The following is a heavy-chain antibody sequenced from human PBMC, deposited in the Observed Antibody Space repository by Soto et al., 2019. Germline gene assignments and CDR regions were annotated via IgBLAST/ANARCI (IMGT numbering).Heavy chain of an antibody. Sequence: EVQLVESGGGLVQPGGSLRLSCAASGFTVSSNYMSWVRQAPGKGLEWVSVIYSGGSTYYADSVKGRFTISRHNSKNTLYLQMNSLRAEDTAVSYCARTSGYSGYDWDYWGQGTLVTVSS. J-gene: IGHJ4*02. V-gene: IGHV3-53*04. CDR1: GFTVSSNY. CDR3: ARTSGYSGYDWDY. CDR2: IYSGGST. D-gene: IGHD5-12*01.